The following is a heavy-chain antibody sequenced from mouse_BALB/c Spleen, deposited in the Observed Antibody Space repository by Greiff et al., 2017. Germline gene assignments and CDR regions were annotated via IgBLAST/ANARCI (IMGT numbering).Heavy chain of an antibody. CDR1: GFAFSSYD. CDR2: ISSGGGST. V-gene: IGHV5-12-1*01. CDR3: ARQITTAPAY. D-gene: IGHD1-2*01. J-gene: IGHJ3*01. Sequence: EVQRVESGGGLVKPGGSLKLSCAASGFAFSSYDMSWVRQTPEKRLEWVAYISSGGGSTYYPDTVKGRFTISRDNAKNTLYLQMSSLKSEDTAMYYCARQITTAPAYWGQGTLVTVSA.